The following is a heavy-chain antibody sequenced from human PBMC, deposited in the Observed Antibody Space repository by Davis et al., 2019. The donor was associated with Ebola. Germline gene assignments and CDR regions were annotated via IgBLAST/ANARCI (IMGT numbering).Heavy chain of an antibody. CDR3: AQGSSPDN. D-gene: IGHD6-6*01. CDR2: IWYDGSNK. Sequence: PGGSLRLSCTASGFTFRNYGMHWVRQAPGKGLEWVAVIWYDGSNKYYADSVKGRFTISRDNSKNTLYLQMNSLRAEDTAHYYCAQGSSPDNWGPGTLVTVSS. CDR1: GFTFRNYG. J-gene: IGHJ4*02. V-gene: IGHV3-33*01.